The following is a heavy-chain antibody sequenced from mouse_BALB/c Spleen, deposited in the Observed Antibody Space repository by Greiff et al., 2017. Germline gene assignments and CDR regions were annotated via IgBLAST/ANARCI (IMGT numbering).Heavy chain of an antibody. D-gene: IGHD1-1*01. V-gene: IGHV14-3*02. CDR1: GFNIKDTY. Sequence: VQLQQSGAELVKPGASVKLSCTASGFNIKDTYMHWVKQRPEQGLEWIGRIDPANGNTKYDPKFQGKATITADTSSNTAYLQLSSLTSEDTAVYYCARPITTVPSLDYWGQGTTLTVSS. CDR2: IDPANGNT. CDR3: ARPITTVPSLDY. J-gene: IGHJ2*01.